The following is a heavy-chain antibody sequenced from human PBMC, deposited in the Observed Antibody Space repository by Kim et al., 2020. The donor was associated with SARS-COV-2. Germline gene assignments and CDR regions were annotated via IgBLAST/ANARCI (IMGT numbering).Heavy chain of an antibody. CDR1: GFTFSSYS. Sequence: GGSLRLSCAASGFTFSSYSMNWVRQAPGKGLEWVSYISSSSSTIYYADSVKGRFTISRDNAKNSLYLQMNSLRDEDTAVYYCARGEGPNCSGGSCYFSGSYYYYYYMDVWGKGTTVTVSS. V-gene: IGHV3-48*02. CDR2: ISSSSSTI. J-gene: IGHJ6*03. D-gene: IGHD2-15*01. CDR3: ARGEGPNCSGGSCYFSGSYYYYYYMDV.